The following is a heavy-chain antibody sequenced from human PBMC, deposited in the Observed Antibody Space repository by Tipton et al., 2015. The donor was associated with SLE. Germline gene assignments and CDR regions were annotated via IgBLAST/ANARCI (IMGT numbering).Heavy chain of an antibody. Sequence: LSLTCTVSGGSISSYYWSWIRQPPGKGLEWIGYIYYSGSTNYNPSLKSRVTISVDTSKNQFSLKLSSVTAADTAVYYCARVYRNAFDIWGQGTMVTVSS. CDR3: ARVYRNAFDI. D-gene: IGHD2/OR15-2a*01. V-gene: IGHV4-59*01. CDR1: GGSISSYY. CDR2: IYYSGST. J-gene: IGHJ3*02.